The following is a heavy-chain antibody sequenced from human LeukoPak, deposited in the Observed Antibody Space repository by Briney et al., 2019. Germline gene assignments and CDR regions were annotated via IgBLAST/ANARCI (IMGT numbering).Heavy chain of an antibody. V-gene: IGHV3-48*03. D-gene: IGHD3-22*01. CDR1: GFTFSSYE. CDR3: ARDRRGYYDSSGYYLAADYYYYYGMDV. Sequence: PGGSLRLSCAASGFTFSSYEMNWVRQAPGKGLEWVSYISSSSSTIYYADSVKGRFTISRDNAKNSLYLQMNSLRAEDTAVYYCARDRRGYYDSSGYYLAADYYYYYGMDVWGQGTTVTVSS. CDR2: ISSSSSTI. J-gene: IGHJ6*02.